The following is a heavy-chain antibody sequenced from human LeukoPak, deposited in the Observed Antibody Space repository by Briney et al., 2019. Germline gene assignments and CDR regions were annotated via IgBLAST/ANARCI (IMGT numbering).Heavy chain of an antibody. CDR3: ARARGYSYGWWFDP. CDR2: IYYSGST. V-gene: IGHV4-39*07. J-gene: IGHJ5*02. Sequence: PETLSLTCTVSGGSISSSSYYWGWIRQPPGKGLEWIGSIYYSGSTYYNPSLKSRVTISVDTSKNQFSLKLSSVTAADMAVYYCARARGYSYGWWFDPWGQGTLVTVSS. D-gene: IGHD5-18*01. CDR1: GGSISSSSYY.